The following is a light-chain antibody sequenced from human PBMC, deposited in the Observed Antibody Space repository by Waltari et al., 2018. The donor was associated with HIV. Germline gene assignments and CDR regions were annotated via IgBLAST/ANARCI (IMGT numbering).Light chain of an antibody. V-gene: IGLV2-11*01. CDR3: CSYAGSHLV. J-gene: IGLJ3*02. Sequence: QSALTQPRSVSGSPGQSVTISCTGTSSDVGGYNYVSWYQQHPGKAPKLMIYDISKRPSGVPDRFSGSKSDNTASLTIAGRQAEDEAHYYGCSYAGSHLVFGGGTKLTVL. CDR2: DIS. CDR1: SSDVGGYNY.